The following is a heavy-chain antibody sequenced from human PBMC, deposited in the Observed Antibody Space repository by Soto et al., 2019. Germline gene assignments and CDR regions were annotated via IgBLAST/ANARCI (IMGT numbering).Heavy chain of an antibody. CDR1: GYTFTSYG. D-gene: IGHD6-25*01. J-gene: IGHJ4*02. CDR3: VREMWTRSEPPPLSAY. V-gene: IGHV1-18*01. CDR2: ISPNSGAT. Sequence: QVQLVQSEGELRQPGASVTVSCRASGYTFTSYGIIWVRQAPGQGLEWMGYISPNSGATIYAPNLQGRLTLTTETSKSPAYMELRSLRSDDTAIYYCVREMWTRSEPPPLSAYWGTGAMVTVSS.